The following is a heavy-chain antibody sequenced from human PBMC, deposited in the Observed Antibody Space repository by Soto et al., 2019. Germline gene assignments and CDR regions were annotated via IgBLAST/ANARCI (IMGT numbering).Heavy chain of an antibody. Sequence: EVHLVESGGGLVQPGGSLRLSCAASGFTFSSYSMNWVRQAPGKGLEWVSYISSSSSTIYYADSVKGRFTISRDNAKNSLYLQMNSLRAEDTAVYYCARATPDYSNYYYYYMDVWGKGTTVTVSS. CDR2: ISSSSSTI. CDR3: ARATPDYSNYYYYYMDV. V-gene: IGHV3-48*01. J-gene: IGHJ6*03. CDR1: GFTFSSYS. D-gene: IGHD4-4*01.